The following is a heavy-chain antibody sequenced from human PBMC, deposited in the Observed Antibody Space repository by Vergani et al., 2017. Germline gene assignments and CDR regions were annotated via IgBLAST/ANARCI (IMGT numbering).Heavy chain of an antibody. D-gene: IGHD3-3*01. CDR3: ASSRDSTYYDCWSGRQAFDI. J-gene: IGHJ3*02. CDR2: IYPGDSDT. CDR1: GYSFTSYW. Sequence: EVQLVQSGAEVKKPGESLKISCKGSGYSFTSYWIGWVRQMPGKGLEWMGIIYPGDSDTRYSPSFQGQVTISADKTISTAYLQWSSLKASDTAMYYCASSRDSTYYDCWSGRQAFDIWGQGTMVTVSS. V-gene: IGHV5-51*03.